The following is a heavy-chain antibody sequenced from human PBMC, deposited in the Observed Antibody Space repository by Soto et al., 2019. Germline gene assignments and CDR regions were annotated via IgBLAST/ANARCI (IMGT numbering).Heavy chain of an antibody. V-gene: IGHV3-23*01. CDR2: MTGGGSDT. CDR3: AKGSRDSRPYYFDY. CDR1: GFTFSNYV. J-gene: IGHJ4*02. Sequence: EVQLLESGGSLVQPGGSLRLSCAASGFTFSNYVMSWVRQAPGKGLEWVSAMTGGGSDTYYADSVKGRFTISRDNSKNTLYLQMSSLRAEDTAGYYCAKGSRDSRPYYFDYWGQGTLVTVSS. D-gene: IGHD3-3*01.